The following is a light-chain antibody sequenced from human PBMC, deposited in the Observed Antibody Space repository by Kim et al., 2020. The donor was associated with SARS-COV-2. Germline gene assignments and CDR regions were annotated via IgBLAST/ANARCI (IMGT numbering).Light chain of an antibody. CDR1: NSNIGSNK. Sequence: QSVLTQPPSVSGTPGQWVTISCAGTNSNIGSNKANWYQQLPGSAPKLLIHSNSHRPSGVPDRFFGSESGTSASLDISGLQPEDEAHYYCAAWDDSLNGYVFGTGTKVTVL. J-gene: IGLJ1*01. V-gene: IGLV1-44*01. CDR2: SNS. CDR3: AAWDDSLNGYV.